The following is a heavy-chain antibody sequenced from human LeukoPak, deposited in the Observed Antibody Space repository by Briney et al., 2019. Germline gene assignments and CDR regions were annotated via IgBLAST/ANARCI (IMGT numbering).Heavy chain of an antibody. CDR3: SLYCSSGSCRQRGYYYGMDV. J-gene: IGHJ6*02. V-gene: IGHV1-69*13. Sequence: SVKVSCKASGDTFSFFAFSWVRQAPGQGLEWMGGMIPIFGTANYAQNFQGRVTITADESTSTAYMELSSLRSEDTAVYYCSLYCSSGSCRQRGYYYGMDVWGQGTTVTVSS. D-gene: IGHD2-15*01. CDR1: GDTFSFFA. CDR2: MIPIFGTA.